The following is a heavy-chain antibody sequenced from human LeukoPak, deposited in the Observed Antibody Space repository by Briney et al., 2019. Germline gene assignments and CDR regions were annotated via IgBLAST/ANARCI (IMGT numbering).Heavy chain of an antibody. D-gene: IGHD5-18*01. Sequence: GASVKVSCKASGYTFTSYGISWVRQAPGQGLEWMGWISAYNGNTNYAQKLQGRVTMTTDTSTSTAYMELRSLRSDDTAVYYCAKDDRIQTRRYSYNYWGQGTLVTVSS. CDR2: ISAYNGNT. V-gene: IGHV1-18*01. CDR3: AKDDRIQTRRYSYNY. CDR1: GYTFTSYG. J-gene: IGHJ4*02.